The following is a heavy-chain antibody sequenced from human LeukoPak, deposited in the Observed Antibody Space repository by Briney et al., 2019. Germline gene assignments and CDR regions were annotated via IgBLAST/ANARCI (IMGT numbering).Heavy chain of an antibody. CDR2: SSSSSSY. CDR3: ARALTNPGYYFDC. Sequence: PGGSLRLSCAASGFTISDCHMSWIRQAPGKGLEWVSYSSSSSSYTYADSVKGRFTISRDNAENSLYLQMNSLRVEDTAVYYCARALTNPGYYFDCWGQGTLVTVSS. CDR1: GFTISDCH. V-gene: IGHV3-11*05. D-gene: IGHD1-14*01. J-gene: IGHJ4*02.